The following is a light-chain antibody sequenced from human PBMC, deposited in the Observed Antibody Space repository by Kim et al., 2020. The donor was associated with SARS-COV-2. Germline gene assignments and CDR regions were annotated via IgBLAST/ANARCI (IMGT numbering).Light chain of an antibody. V-gene: IGKV3-20*01. Sequence: LSPGERASLSCRASQYSTSSSLGWYQQKPGQAPRLLIYGASSRATGIPDRFSGSGSGTDFTLTISRLEPEDFAVYYCQQYGSSPYTFGQGTKLEI. CDR3: QQYGSSPYT. CDR1: QYSTSSS. CDR2: GAS. J-gene: IGKJ2*01.